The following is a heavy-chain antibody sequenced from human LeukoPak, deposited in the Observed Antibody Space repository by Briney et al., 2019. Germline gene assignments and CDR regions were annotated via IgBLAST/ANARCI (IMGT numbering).Heavy chain of an antibody. CDR2: ISSSAITM. D-gene: IGHD1-7*01. V-gene: IGHV3-11*01. J-gene: IGHJ4*02. CDR1: GFTFSNYY. CDR3: ARANNWNYPYYFDY. Sequence: GGSLRLSCAASGFTFSNYYISWIRQAPGKGLEWVTYISSSAITMYYADSVKGRFTISRDNAKNSLYLQMNSLRAEDTAVYYCARANNWNYPYYFDYWGQGTLVTVSS.